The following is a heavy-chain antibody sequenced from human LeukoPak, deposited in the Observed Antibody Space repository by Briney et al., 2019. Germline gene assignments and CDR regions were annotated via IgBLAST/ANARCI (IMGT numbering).Heavy chain of an antibody. CDR2: IADSGGVT. D-gene: IGHD1-26*01. Sequence: PGGSLRLSCAASGFSFATYAMTWVRQAPGKGLEWVSAIADSGGVTYYADSVKGRFTISRDNSKNTLYLQMNSLRGDDTAVYYCAKDVGKWESLHFFDYWGQGTLVTVSS. CDR3: AKDVGKWESLHFFDY. J-gene: IGHJ4*02. V-gene: IGHV3-23*01. CDR1: GFSFATYA.